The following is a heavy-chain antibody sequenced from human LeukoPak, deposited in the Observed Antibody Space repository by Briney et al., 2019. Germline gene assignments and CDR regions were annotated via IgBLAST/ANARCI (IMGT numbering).Heavy chain of an antibody. V-gene: IGHV3-43*01. D-gene: IGHD3-10*01. CDR2: ISCDGGTT. Sequence: GGSLRLSCAASGFTFDDYSLHWVRQVPGKGLEWISLISCDGGTTYYADSVSGRFIIARDNSKNSLYLQMNSLRAEDTALYYCAKGPSFKEYYYYFMEVWGKGTTVSVSS. CDR1: GFTFDDYS. J-gene: IGHJ6*03. CDR3: AKGPSFKEYYYYFMEV.